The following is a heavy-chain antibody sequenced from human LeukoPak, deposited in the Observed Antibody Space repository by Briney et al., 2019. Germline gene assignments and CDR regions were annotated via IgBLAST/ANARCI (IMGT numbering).Heavy chain of an antibody. CDR2: TSGSGGST. V-gene: IGHV3-23*01. Sequence: GGSLRLSCAVSEFTFSSYVMSRVRQAPGKGLEWVSATSGSGGSTYYADSVKGRFTISRDNSKNTLYLQMNSLRAEDTAVYYCAKDAYDSSGTYPDYWGQGTLVTVSS. CDR1: EFTFSSYV. CDR3: AKDAYDSSGTYPDY. J-gene: IGHJ4*02. D-gene: IGHD3-22*01.